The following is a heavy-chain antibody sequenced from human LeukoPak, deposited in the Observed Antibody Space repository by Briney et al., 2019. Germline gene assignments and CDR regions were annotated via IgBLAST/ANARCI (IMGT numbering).Heavy chain of an antibody. CDR1: GYSFSSYSYS. CDR2: IREYNDNT. J-gene: IGHJ4*02. D-gene: IGHD1-1*01. CDR3: ARDERARGTNFLDD. V-gene: IGHV1-18*04. Sequence: ASVKVSCKASGYSFSSYSYSISWVRQAPGQGLEWMGWIREYNDNTNYAQRFQGRVTMTIDTSTSTAYMELRRLRTDDTAVYFCARDERARGTNFLDDWGQGTLVTVSS.